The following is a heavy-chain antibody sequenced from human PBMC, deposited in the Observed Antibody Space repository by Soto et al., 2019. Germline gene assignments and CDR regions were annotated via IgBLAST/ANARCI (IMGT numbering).Heavy chain of an antibody. J-gene: IGHJ4*02. Sequence: QVYLVESGGGVVQPGRSLRLSCEASAFTFSNYAMHWVRQAPGRGLEWVALIWSDGSNEHYADSLKGRFTISRDNSKNTVYLQMNRLTADDTAVYYCAGERIAARRSLDYWGQGTLVTVSS. CDR3: AGERIAARRSLDY. CDR2: IWSDGSNE. CDR1: AFTFSNYA. V-gene: IGHV3-33*01. D-gene: IGHD6-6*01.